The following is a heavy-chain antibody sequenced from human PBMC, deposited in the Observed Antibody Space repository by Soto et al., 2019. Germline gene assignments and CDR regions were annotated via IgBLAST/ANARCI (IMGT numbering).Heavy chain of an antibody. J-gene: IGHJ6*02. Sequence: QVQLVQSGAEVKKPGSSVKVSCKASGGTFSSYAISWVRQAPGQGLEWVGGIIPIFGTANYAQKFQGRVTITADESTSTAYRELSSLRSEDSAVYYCARGSIFGVVISYYGMDVWGQGTTVTVS. CDR2: IIPIFGTA. CDR3: ARGSIFGVVISYYGMDV. V-gene: IGHV1-69*01. CDR1: GGTFSSYA. D-gene: IGHD3-3*01.